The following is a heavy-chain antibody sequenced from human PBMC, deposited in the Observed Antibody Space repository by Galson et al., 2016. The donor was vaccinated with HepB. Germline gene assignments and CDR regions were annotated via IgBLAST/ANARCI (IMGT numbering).Heavy chain of an antibody. Sequence: SLRLSCAGTGFNFDEYAMFWVRQVPGKGLEWVSGIGWNSENIVYADSVRGRFTVSRDNAKNSVFLQMNTLRLEDTAIYYCAREHRSFDLLGQGSLVAVSS. V-gene: IGHV3-9*01. J-gene: IGHJ4*03. CDR2: IGWNSENI. CDR3: AREHRSFDL. CDR1: GFNFDEYA.